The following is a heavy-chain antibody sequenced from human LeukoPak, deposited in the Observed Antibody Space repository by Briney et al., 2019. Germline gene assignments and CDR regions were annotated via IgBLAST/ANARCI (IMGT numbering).Heavy chain of an antibody. CDR2: IYYSGST. Sequence: SETLSLTCSVSGGSISSSNYYWGWIRQPPGKGLEWIGSIYYSGSTYYNPSLKSRVTISVDTSKNQFSLKLSSVTAADTAVYYCARVGGFCSGGSCYSFLDYWGQGTLVTVSS. J-gene: IGHJ4*02. V-gene: IGHV4-39*01. CDR1: GGSISSSNYY. CDR3: ARVGGFCSGGSCYSFLDY. D-gene: IGHD2-15*01.